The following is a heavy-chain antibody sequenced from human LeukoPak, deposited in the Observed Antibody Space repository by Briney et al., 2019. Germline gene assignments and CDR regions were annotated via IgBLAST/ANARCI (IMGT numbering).Heavy chain of an antibody. CDR2: INSDGSST. V-gene: IGHV3-74*01. D-gene: IGHD6-19*01. Sequence: PGGSLRLSCAASGFTFSSYWMHWVRQAPGRGLVWVSRINSDGSSTSYADSVKGRFTISRDNAKNTLYLQMNSLRAEDTAVYYCATHLSVAGTLFDYWGQGTLVTVSS. CDR1: GFTFSSYW. J-gene: IGHJ4*02. CDR3: ATHLSVAGTLFDY.